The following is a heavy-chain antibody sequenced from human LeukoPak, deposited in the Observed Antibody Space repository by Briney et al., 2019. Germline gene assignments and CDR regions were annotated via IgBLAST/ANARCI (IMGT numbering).Heavy chain of an antibody. J-gene: IGHJ4*02. CDR2: MSYDGSNK. CDR1: GFTFSSYG. V-gene: IGHV3-30*18. Sequence: PGGSLRLSCAASGFTFSSYGMHWVRQAPGKGLEGVAVMSYDGSNKYYADSVKGRFTISRDNSKNTLYLQMNSLRAEDTAVYYCAKDRVVVVPAAFDFDYWGQGTLVTVSS. CDR3: AKDRVVVVPAAFDFDY. D-gene: IGHD2-2*01.